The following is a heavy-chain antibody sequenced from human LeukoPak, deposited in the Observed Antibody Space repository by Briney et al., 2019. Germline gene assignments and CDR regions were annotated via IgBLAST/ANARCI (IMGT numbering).Heavy chain of an antibody. Sequence: SETLSLTCTVSGGSISNYYWSWARQPPGKGLEWIGYIYYSGSANYNPSLRSRVTMSVDTSKNQFSPKLNSVTPADTAVYYCARDGGCGSSTGCYPDAFHIWGQGTMVTVSS. D-gene: IGHD2-2*01. CDR2: IYYSGSA. J-gene: IGHJ3*02. V-gene: IGHV4-59*01. CDR1: GGSISNYY. CDR3: ARDGGCGSSTGCYPDAFHI.